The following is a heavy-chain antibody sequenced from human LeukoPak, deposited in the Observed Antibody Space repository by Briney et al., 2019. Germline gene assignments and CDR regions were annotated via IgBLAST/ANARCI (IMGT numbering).Heavy chain of an antibody. V-gene: IGHV3-30*03. J-gene: IGHJ3*02. D-gene: IGHD1-26*01. CDR2: ISYDGSNK. CDR1: GFTFSSYG. CDR3: ARVGAAPMVDAFDI. Sequence: GGSLRLSCAASGFTFSSYGMHWVRQAPGKGLEWVAVISYDGSNKYYADSVKGRFTISRDNSKNTLYLQMNSLRAEDTAVYYCARVGAAPMVDAFDIWGQGTMVTVSS.